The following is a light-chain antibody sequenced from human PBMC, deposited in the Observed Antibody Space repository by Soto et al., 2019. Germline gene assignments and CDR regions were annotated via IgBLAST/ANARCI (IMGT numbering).Light chain of an antibody. J-gene: IGKJ3*01. Sequence: DIQMTQSPSSLSASVGDRVTITCRASQNIYSYLNWYQQKPGKAPKLIIYAASSLPSGVPSRFSGSGAGTHFTLTISSLQAEDFATYYCQPSFTSVITFGPGTKVDVK. CDR1: QNIYSY. CDR3: QPSFTSVIT. CDR2: AAS. V-gene: IGKV1-39*01.